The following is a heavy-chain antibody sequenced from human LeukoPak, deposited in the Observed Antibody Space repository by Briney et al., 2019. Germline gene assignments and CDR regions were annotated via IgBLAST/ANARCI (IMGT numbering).Heavy chain of an antibody. J-gene: IGHJ4*02. Sequence: SVKVSCKASGGTFSSYAISWVRQAPGQGLEWMGGIIPIFGTANYAQKFQGRVAITTDESTSTAYMELSSLGSEDTAVYYCARVHTRRGYSYGPADYWGQGTLVTVSS. D-gene: IGHD5-18*01. V-gene: IGHV1-69*05. CDR1: GGTFSSYA. CDR2: IIPIFGTA. CDR3: ARVHTRRGYSYGPADY.